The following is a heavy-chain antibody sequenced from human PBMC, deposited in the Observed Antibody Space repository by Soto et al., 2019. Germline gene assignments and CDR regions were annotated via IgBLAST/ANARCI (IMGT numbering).Heavy chain of an antibody. Sequence: SGPTLVNPTETLTLTCTVSGFSLSNARMGVSWIRQPPGKALEWLAHIFSNDEKSYSTSLKSRLTISKDTSKSQVVLTMTNMDPVDTATYYCARIFYYDSSGYYLYFDYWGQGTLVTVSP. CDR2: IFSNDEK. V-gene: IGHV2-26*01. CDR1: GFSLSNARMG. CDR3: ARIFYYDSSGYYLYFDY. D-gene: IGHD3-22*01. J-gene: IGHJ4*02.